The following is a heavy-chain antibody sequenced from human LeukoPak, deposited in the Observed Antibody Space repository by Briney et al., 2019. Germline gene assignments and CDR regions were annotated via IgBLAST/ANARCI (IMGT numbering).Heavy chain of an antibody. CDR1: GYSISSGYY. CDR3: ARSSSITMIVVVN. D-gene: IGHD3-22*01. CDR2: IYHSGST. V-gene: IGHV4-38-2*02. Sequence: SETLSLTCTVSGYSISSGYYWGWIRQPPGKGLEWIGSIYHSGSTYYNPSLKSRVTISVDTSKNQFSLKLSSVTAADTAVYYCARSSSITMIVVVNWGQGTLVTVSS. J-gene: IGHJ4*02.